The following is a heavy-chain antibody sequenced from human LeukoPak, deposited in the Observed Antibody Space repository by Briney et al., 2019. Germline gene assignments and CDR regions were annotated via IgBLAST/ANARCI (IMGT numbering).Heavy chain of an antibody. Sequence: GSSVKVSCKXSGGTFSSYAISWVQQAPGQGLEWVGRIIPIFGTANYAQMFQGRVTITTDESTSTAYMELSSLRSEDTAVYYCARANFKGLTYYYDSSGYSDWGQGTLVTVSS. D-gene: IGHD3-22*01. CDR1: GGTFSSYA. CDR2: IIPIFGTA. CDR3: ARANFKGLTYYYDSSGYSD. J-gene: IGHJ4*02. V-gene: IGHV1-69*05.